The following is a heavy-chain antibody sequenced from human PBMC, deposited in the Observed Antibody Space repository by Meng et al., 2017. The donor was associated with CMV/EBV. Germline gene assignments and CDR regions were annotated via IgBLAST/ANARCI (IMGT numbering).Heavy chain of an antibody. D-gene: IGHD2-2*01. Sequence: GSLRLSCTVSGGSISSSGYYWGWIRQPPGKGLEWIGSIYYSGSTYYNPSLKSRVTISVDTSKNQFSLKLSSVTAADTAVYYCASTYCSSTSCYLYYYYGMDVWGQGTTVTVSS. V-gene: IGHV4-39*07. CDR1: GGSISSSGYY. CDR3: ASTYCSSTSCYLYYYYGMDV. CDR2: IYYSGST. J-gene: IGHJ6*02.